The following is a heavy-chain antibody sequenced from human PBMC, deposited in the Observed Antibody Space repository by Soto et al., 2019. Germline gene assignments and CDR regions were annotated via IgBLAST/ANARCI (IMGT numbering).Heavy chain of an antibody. CDR1: GFTFTSYG. V-gene: IGHV3-33*01. D-gene: IGHD3-3*01. CDR3: ARDRRFLEWLDY. CDR2: IWYDGSNK. J-gene: IGHJ4*02. Sequence: ESGGGVVQPGRSLTLSYVASGFTFTSYGIHWVRQAPGKGLEWVAVIWYDGSNKYYGDSVKGRFSISRDNSKNTVYLQMNSLRAEDTAVYYCARDRRFLEWLDYWGQGTLVSVSS.